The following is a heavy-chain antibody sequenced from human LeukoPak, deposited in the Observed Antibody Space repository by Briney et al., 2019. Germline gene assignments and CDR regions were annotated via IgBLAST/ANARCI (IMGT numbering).Heavy chain of an antibody. J-gene: IGHJ6*03. Sequence: PSETLSLTCTVSGGSINSGSYYWTWIRQPAGKGLEWMGHFYTSGHTSYNPSLKSRVTISVDTSKNQFSLKMNSVTAADTAVYYCARGLHGYSYGYVPWELYSYMDVWSKGTTVSISS. CDR1: GGSINSGSYY. CDR3: ARGLHGYSYGYVPWELYSYMDV. CDR2: FYTSGHT. D-gene: IGHD5-18*01. V-gene: IGHV4-61*09.